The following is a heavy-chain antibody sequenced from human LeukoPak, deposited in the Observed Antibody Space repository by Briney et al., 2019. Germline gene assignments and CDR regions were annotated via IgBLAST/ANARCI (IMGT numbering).Heavy chain of an antibody. CDR3: ASGYDWGLY. J-gene: IGHJ4*02. Sequence: ASAKVSCKASRYIFTSYYIHWVRQAPGQGLEWMGWINPNSGGTNYEQKFQDRVTMTGDTSISTAYMELSRLTSDDTAIYYCASGYDWGLYWGQGTLVTVSS. V-gene: IGHV1-2*02. D-gene: IGHD5-12*01. CDR1: RYIFTSYY. CDR2: INPNSGGT.